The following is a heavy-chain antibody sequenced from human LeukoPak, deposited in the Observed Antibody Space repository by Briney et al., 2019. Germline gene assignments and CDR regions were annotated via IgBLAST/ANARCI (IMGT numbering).Heavy chain of an antibody. J-gene: IGHJ4*02. D-gene: IGHD4-17*01. Sequence: GGSLRLSCAVSGFTFSSYTMHWVRQAPGKGLEWVAFISYDGSRKYYADSVKGRFTISRDNSKNTLYLQMNSLRGEDTAVYYCARDGPYGDLRYYFDYWGQGPLVTVSS. V-gene: IGHV3-30-3*01. CDR2: ISYDGSRK. CDR3: ARDGPYGDLRYYFDY. CDR1: GFTFSSYT.